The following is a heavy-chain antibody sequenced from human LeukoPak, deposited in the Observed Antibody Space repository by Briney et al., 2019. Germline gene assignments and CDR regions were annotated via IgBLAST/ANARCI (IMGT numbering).Heavy chain of an antibody. CDR1: GVSFSGYY. Sequence: PSETLSLTCAVYGVSFSGYYWSWIRQPPGKGLEWIGEINHSGSTNYNPSLKSRVTISVDTSKNQFSLKLSSVTAADTAVYYCASWAAIATLWGRGTLVTVSS. CDR3: ASWAAIATL. V-gene: IGHV4-34*01. D-gene: IGHD6-13*01. CDR2: INHSGST. J-gene: IGHJ2*01.